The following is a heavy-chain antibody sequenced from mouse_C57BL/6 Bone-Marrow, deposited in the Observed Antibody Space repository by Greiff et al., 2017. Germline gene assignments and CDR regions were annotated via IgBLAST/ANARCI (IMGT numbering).Heavy chain of an antibody. CDR2: IHPNSGST. V-gene: IGHV1-64*01. CDR3: ARSDGSYYFDY. J-gene: IGHJ2*01. D-gene: IGHD1-1*01. CDR1: GYTFTSYW. Sequence: VQLQQPGAELVKPGASVKLSCKASGYTFTSYWMHWVKQRPGQGLEWIGMIHPNSGSTNYNEKFKSKATLTVDKSSSTAYMQLSSLTSEDSAVYYCARSDGSYYFDYWGKGTTLTVSS.